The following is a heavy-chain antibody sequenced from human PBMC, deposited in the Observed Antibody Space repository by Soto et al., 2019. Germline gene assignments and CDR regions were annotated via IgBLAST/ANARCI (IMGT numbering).Heavy chain of an antibody. CDR3: ARLNPAAESAGFDY. CDR2: INPNSGGT. V-gene: IGHV1-2*04. J-gene: IGHJ4*02. D-gene: IGHD6-13*01. Sequence: ASVKVSCKASGYTFTGYYMHWVRQAPGQGLEWMGWINPNSGGTNYAQKFQGWVTMTRDTSISTAYMELSRLRSDDTAVYYCARLNPAAESAGFDYWGQGTLVTVSS. CDR1: GYTFTGYY.